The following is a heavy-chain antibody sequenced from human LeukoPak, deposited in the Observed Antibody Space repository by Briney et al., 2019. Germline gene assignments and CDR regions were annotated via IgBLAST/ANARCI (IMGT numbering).Heavy chain of an antibody. CDR3: ARGLDIVVVVAANRFDWFDP. D-gene: IGHD2-15*01. V-gene: IGHV3-74*01. CDR2: INSDGSST. Sequence: GGSLRLSCAASGFSFGDYAMHWVRQAPGKGLVWVSRINSDGSSTSYADSVKGRFTISRDNAKNTLYLQMNSLRAEDTAVYYCARGLDIVVVVAANRFDWFDPWGQGTLVTVSS. CDR1: GFSFGDYA. J-gene: IGHJ5*02.